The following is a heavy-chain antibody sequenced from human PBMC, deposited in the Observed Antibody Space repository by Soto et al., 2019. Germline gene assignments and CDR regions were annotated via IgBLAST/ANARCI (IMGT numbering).Heavy chain of an antibody. D-gene: IGHD3-22*01. CDR3: ARAAYYYDSSGYYSPFSIPFDY. J-gene: IGHJ4*02. Sequence: LILSCAASGFTFSSYWMHWVRQARGKGLVWVSRINSDGSSTSYADSVKGRFTISRDNAKNTQYLQMNSLRAQDTAVYYCARAAYYYDSSGYYSPFSIPFDYWGQGTLVTVSS. CDR1: GFTFSSYW. V-gene: IGHV3-74*01. CDR2: INSDGSST.